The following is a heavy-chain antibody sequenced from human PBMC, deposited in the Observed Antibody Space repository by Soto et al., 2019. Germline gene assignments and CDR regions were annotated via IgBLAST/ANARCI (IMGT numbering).Heavy chain of an antibody. CDR1: GGSFSGYY. CDR2: INHSGST. CDR3: ARARITMVRGVRGWFDP. Sequence: QVQLQQWGAGLLKSSETLSLTCAVYGGSFSGYYWSWIRQPPGKGLEWIGEINHSGSTNYNPSLKSRVTISVDTSKNQFSRKLSSVTAADTAVYYCARARITMVRGVRGWFDPWGQGTLVTVSS. D-gene: IGHD3-10*01. V-gene: IGHV4-34*01. J-gene: IGHJ5*02.